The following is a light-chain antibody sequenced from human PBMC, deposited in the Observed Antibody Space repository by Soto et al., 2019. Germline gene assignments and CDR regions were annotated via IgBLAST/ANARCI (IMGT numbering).Light chain of an antibody. V-gene: IGLV2-8*01. CDR1: KNDIGVYDF. J-gene: IGLJ1*01. CDR2: EVV. CDR3: KSYAGSNTYV. Sequence: QCVVTQRPAAAGSPGQSVTISCTGTKNDIGVYDFVSWYQHHPGKAPRLIIYEVVQRPSGVPDRFSGSKSGNTASLTVSGLQAADEADYFCKSYAGSNTYVFGSGTKVTVL.